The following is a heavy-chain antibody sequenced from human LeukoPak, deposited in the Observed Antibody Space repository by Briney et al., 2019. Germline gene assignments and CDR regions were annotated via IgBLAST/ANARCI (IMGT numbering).Heavy chain of an antibody. Sequence: PSETLSLTCTVSGGSISSYYWSWIRQPPGKGLEWIGYIYYTGSTNYNPSLKSRVTISVDTSKNQFSLELNSVTPADTAVYYCAREDGRYCSKSSCYRRWFDCWGQGTLVTVSS. J-gene: IGHJ4*02. D-gene: IGHD2-2*01. CDR2: IYYTGST. CDR3: AREDGRYCSKSSCYRRWFDC. V-gene: IGHV4-59*01. CDR1: GGSISSYY.